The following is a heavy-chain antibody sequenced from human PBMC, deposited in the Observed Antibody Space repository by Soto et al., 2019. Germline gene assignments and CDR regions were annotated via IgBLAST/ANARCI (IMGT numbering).Heavy chain of an antibody. CDR2: IYYSGST. J-gene: IGHJ4*02. D-gene: IGHD5-18*01. CDR3: ARGRGYNTNIDY. V-gene: IGHV4-31*03. Sequence: QVQLQESGPGLVKPSQTLSLTCTVSGGSISSGGYYWTWIRQHPGKGLECIGYIYYSGSTYYTPSLRSRVTISVNTSSNQFSLKLNSVTAADTAVYFCARGRGYNTNIDYWGQGTLVTVSS. CDR1: GGSISSGGYY.